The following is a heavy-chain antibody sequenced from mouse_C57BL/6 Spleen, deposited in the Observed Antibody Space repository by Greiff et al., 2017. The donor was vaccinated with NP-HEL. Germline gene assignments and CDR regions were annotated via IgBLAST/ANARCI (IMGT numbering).Heavy chain of an antibody. V-gene: IGHV1-82*01. CDR3: ARNLGTTVVDY. CDR2: IYPGDGDT. Sequence: VQLQQSGPELVKPGASVKISCKASGYAFSSSWMNWVKQRPGQGLEWIGRIYPGDGDTNYNGKFKGKATLTADKSSSTAYMQLSSLTSEDSAVYFCARNLGTTVVDYWGQGTTLTVSS. CDR1: GYAFSSSW. D-gene: IGHD1-1*01. J-gene: IGHJ2*01.